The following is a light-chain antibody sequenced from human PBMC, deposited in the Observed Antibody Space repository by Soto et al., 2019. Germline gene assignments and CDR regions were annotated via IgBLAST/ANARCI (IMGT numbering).Light chain of an antibody. Sequence: IQLTQSPSFLSASVGDSVTITCRASQGISSYLAWYQQKPGKAPKLLIYAASTLQSGVPSRFSGSGSGTEFTLTISSLQPEDFATYYCQQLNSDPITFGQGSRLEIK. CDR2: AAS. V-gene: IGKV1-9*01. J-gene: IGKJ5*01. CDR3: QQLNSDPIT. CDR1: QGISSY.